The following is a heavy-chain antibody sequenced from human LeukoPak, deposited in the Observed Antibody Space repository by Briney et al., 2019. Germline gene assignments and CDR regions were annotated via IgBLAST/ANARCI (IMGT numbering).Heavy chain of an antibody. CDR2: INSDGSST. CDR3: ARGRSWGDYYMDV. CDR1: GFTFSSYW. D-gene: IGHD3-10*01. J-gene: IGHJ6*03. V-gene: IGHV3-74*01. Sequence: GGSLRLSCAASGFTFSSYWMHWVRQAPGKGLVWVSRINSDGSSTSYADSVKGRFTISRDNSKNTLYLQMNSLRAEDTAVYYCARGRSWGDYYMDVWGKGTTVTISS.